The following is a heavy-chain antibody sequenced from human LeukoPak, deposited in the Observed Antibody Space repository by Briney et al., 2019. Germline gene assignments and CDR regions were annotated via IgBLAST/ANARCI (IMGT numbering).Heavy chain of an antibody. Sequence: GGSLRLSCAASGFTFSSYGMHWVRQAPGKGLEWVAVIWYDGSNKYYADSVKGRFTISRDSSKNTLYLQMNSLRAEDTAVYYCAKDSGVVVVTFYFDYWGQGTLVTVSS. CDR3: AKDSGVVVVTFYFDY. CDR2: IWYDGSNK. D-gene: IGHD2-21*02. J-gene: IGHJ4*02. V-gene: IGHV3-33*06. CDR1: GFTFSSYG.